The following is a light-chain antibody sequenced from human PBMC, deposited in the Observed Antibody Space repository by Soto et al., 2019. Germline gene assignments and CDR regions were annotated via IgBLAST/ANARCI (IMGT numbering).Light chain of an antibody. CDR1: SSDVGSHNL. CDR3: CSYGGSRAV. Sequence: QSALTQPAFVSGSPGQSITISCTGTSSDVGSHNLVSWYQQHPGQAPKLMIYEVSKRPLGVSARFSASKSGNTASLTISGLQAEDEADYYCCSYGGSRAVFGGGTQLTVL. V-gene: IGLV2-23*02. CDR2: EVS. J-gene: IGLJ7*01.